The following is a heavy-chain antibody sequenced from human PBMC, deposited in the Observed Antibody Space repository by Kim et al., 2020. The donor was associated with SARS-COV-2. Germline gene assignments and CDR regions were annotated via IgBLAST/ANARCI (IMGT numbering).Heavy chain of an antibody. CDR3: ARDLQPKVVVPAALDY. D-gene: IGHD2-2*01. Sequence: SVKGRFTISRDNAKSSLYLQMNSLRAEDTAVYYCARDLQPKVVVPAALDYWGQGTLVTVSS. V-gene: IGHV3-21*01. J-gene: IGHJ4*02.